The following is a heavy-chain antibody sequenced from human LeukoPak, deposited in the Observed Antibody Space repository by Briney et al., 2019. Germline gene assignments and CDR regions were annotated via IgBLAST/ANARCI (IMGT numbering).Heavy chain of an antibody. CDR3: ARSLLYFGDRKAAFDI. CDR2: AGAAGDT. Sequence: GGSLRLSCAASGFTFSSYDMRWVRHATGKGREWVSAAGAAGDTYYPDCVKGGLTISRENAQNSFYLQMNSLRAGDTPVYYCARSLLYFGDRKAAFDIWGQGTTVTVSS. V-gene: IGHV3-13*01. CDR1: GFTFSSYD. J-gene: IGHJ3*02. D-gene: IGHD3-10*01.